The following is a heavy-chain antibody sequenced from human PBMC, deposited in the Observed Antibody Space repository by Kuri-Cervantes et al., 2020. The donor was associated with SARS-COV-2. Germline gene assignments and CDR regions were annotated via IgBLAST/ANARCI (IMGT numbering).Heavy chain of an antibody. CDR1: GFTFSDYY. CDR3: AKDPPPAGY. V-gene: IGHV3-69-1*01. CDR2: ISSSSTI. J-gene: IGHJ4*02. Sequence: GGSLRLSCAASGFTFSDYYMNWVRQAPGKGLEWVSSISSSSTIYYADSVKGRFTISRDNSKNTLYLQMNSLRAEDTAVYYCAKDPPPAGYWGQGTLVTVSS.